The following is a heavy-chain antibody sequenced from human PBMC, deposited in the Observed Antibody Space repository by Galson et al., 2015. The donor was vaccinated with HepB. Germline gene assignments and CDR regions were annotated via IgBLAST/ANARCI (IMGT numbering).Heavy chain of an antibody. Sequence: SVKVSCKVSGYTLTELSIHWVRQAPGKGLEWMGGFDPEDGETIYAQKFQGRVTMTEDTSTDTAYMELSSLRSEDTAVYYCATGGARRDAFDIWGQGTMVTVSS. J-gene: IGHJ3*02. CDR2: FDPEDGET. D-gene: IGHD6-6*01. CDR3: ATGGARRDAFDI. V-gene: IGHV1-24*01. CDR1: GYTLTELS.